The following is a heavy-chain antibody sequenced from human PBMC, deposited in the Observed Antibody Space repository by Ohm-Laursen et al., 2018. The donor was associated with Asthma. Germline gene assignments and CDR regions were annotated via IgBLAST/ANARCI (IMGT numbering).Heavy chain of an antibody. V-gene: IGHV3-23*01. D-gene: IGHD3-22*01. CDR2: ISGSGGST. CDR3: ANGYYDAGYFDY. J-gene: IGHJ4*02. Sequence: SLRLSCAASGFTFSSYAMSWVRQAPGKGLEWVSAISGSGGSTYYADSVKDRFTISRDNSKNTLYLQMNSLRAEDTAVYYCANGYYDAGYFDYWGQGTLVTVSS. CDR1: GFTFSSYA.